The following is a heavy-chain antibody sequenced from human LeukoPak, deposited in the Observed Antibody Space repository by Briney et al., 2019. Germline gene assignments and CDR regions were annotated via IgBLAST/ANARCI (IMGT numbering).Heavy chain of an antibody. J-gene: IGHJ6*02. Sequence: GGSLRLSCVASGITFSNYAVSWVRQAPEKGLDWVSVISGSAHKIRYADSVKGRFTISRDNAKNSLYLQMNSLRDEDTAVYFCARRPYSDTSGRLSDVWGQGTTVTVSS. CDR3: ARRPYSDTSGRLSDV. D-gene: IGHD3-22*01. V-gene: IGHV3-23*01. CDR1: GITFSNYA. CDR2: ISGSAHKI.